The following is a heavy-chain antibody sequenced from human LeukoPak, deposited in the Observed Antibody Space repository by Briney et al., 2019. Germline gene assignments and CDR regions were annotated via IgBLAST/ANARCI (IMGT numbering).Heavy chain of an antibody. CDR3: ARDGWHYEFDY. Sequence: GGSLRLSCVVSGFTFSNYEMNWVRQAPGKGLEWVSFISSSGSHKFYADSVKGRFTISRDTSKNTLYLQMNSLRAEDTAVYYCARDGWHYEFDYWGQGTLVTVSS. CDR2: ISSSGSHK. J-gene: IGHJ4*02. V-gene: IGHV3-48*03. D-gene: IGHD1-7*01. CDR1: GFTFSNYE.